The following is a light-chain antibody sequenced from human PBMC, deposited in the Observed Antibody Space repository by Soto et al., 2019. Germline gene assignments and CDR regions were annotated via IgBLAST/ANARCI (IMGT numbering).Light chain of an antibody. Sequence: DVVMTQSPLSLPVTLGQPASISCRSSQSLVYSDGNTYFCWFQQRPGQSPRRLIYKVSNRDSGVPDRFSGSGSGTDFTLKISRVEAEDVGVYYCLQHTHWPYTFGQGTKLEIK. CDR3: LQHTHWPYT. J-gene: IGKJ2*01. CDR2: KVS. V-gene: IGKV2-30*01. CDR1: QSLVYSDGNTY.